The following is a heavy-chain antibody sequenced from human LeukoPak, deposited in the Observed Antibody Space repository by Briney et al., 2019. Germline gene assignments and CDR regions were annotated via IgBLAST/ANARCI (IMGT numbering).Heavy chain of an antibody. V-gene: IGHV3-74*01. Sequence: GGTLRLSCAASGFTFDDYGMSWVRQAPGKGLVWVSHINSDGSSTKYADSVKGRFTISRDNAKNTLYLQMNSLRAEDTAVYYCARDNDYGAYYFDYWGQGTPVTVSS. CDR2: INSDGSST. CDR1: GFTFDDYG. CDR3: ARDNDYGAYYFDY. J-gene: IGHJ4*02. D-gene: IGHD4-17*01.